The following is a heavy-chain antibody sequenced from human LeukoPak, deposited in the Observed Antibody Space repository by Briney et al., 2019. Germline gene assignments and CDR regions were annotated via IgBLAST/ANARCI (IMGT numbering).Heavy chain of an antibody. Sequence: ASVKVSCKASGYTFTSYYMHWVRQAPGQGLEWMGIINPSGGSTNYAQKFQGRITMTRDTSTSTFYMDLNSLRSEDTAVYYCAREADNTEMATIKNYYYYYGMDDWGQGTTVTVSS. CDR3: AREADNTEMATIKNYYYYYGMDD. CDR2: INPSGGST. J-gene: IGHJ6*02. D-gene: IGHD5-24*01. CDR1: GYTFTSYY. V-gene: IGHV1-46*01.